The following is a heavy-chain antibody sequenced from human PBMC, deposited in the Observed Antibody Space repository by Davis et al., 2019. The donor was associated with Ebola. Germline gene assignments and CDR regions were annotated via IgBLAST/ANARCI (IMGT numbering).Heavy chain of an antibody. D-gene: IGHD6-13*01. Sequence: GESLKISCAASGFNFRSYGMHWVRQAPGKGLEWVAVISYDGSNKYYADSVKGRFTISRDNSKNTLYLQMNSLRAEDTAVYYCARDRYSSSWYKLGEYYYYYYGMDVWGQGTTVTVSS. CDR1: GFNFRSYG. CDR3: ARDRYSSSWYKLGEYYYYYYGMDV. V-gene: IGHV3-30*19. J-gene: IGHJ6*02. CDR2: ISYDGSNK.